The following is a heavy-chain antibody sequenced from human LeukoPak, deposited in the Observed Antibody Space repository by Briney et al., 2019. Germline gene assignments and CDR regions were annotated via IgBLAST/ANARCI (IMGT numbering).Heavy chain of an antibody. Sequence: GGSLRLSCVPHGFTFSSYGMHWVRQAPGKGLERVAVIWYDGSNKYYADSVKDRFTISRDKSKNTLYLQMNSLGAEDTAVYYCAKNRGNYYYFDYWGQGTLVTVSS. J-gene: IGHJ4*02. CDR1: GFTFSSYG. V-gene: IGHV3-33*03. CDR3: AKNRGNYYYFDY. D-gene: IGHD4-11*01. CDR2: IWYDGSNK.